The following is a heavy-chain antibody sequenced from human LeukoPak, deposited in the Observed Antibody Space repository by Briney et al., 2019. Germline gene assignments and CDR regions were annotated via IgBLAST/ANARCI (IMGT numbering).Heavy chain of an antibody. V-gene: IGHV4-59*01. D-gene: IGHD3-22*01. CDR2: IYYTGST. CDR1: GGSLCNYY. CDR3: ARRSDYYDILNL. J-gene: IGHJ3*01. Sequence: SETLSLTCTVSGGSLCNYYWTCSRQPPGKRLEWIGYIYYTGSTNYNPSLKSRVTISVDTSKNQFSLKLSSVTAADTAVYYCARRSDYYDILNLWGQGTMVTVSS.